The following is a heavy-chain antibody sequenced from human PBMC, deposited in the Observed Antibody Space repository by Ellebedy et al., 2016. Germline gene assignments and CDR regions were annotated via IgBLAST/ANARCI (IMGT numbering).Heavy chain of an antibody. CDR1: GFTFNDYS. CDR2: LSTRSSSI. D-gene: IGHD4-23*01. Sequence: GESLKISXVGSGFTFNDYSMNWVRQAPGKGLEWISYLSTRSSSIYYADSVKGRFTISRDNAKNSLFLQMNSLTVEDTAVYYCARFGFGGGNHYFAMDVWGQGTTVTVSS. V-gene: IGHV3-48*01. CDR3: ARFGFGGGNHYFAMDV. J-gene: IGHJ6*02.